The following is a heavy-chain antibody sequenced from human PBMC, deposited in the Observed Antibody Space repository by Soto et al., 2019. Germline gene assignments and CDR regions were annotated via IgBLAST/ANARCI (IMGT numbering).Heavy chain of an antibody. Sequence: QVQLVESGGGVVQPGRSLRLSCAASGFTFSSYAMHWVRQAPGKGLEWAAVISYDGSNKYYADSVKGRFTISRDNSKNTLYLQMNSLRAEDTAVYYCARATTTVVTPYYFDYWGQGTLVTVSS. J-gene: IGHJ4*02. CDR2: ISYDGSNK. D-gene: IGHD4-17*01. V-gene: IGHV3-30-3*01. CDR1: GFTFSSYA. CDR3: ARATTTVVTPYYFDY.